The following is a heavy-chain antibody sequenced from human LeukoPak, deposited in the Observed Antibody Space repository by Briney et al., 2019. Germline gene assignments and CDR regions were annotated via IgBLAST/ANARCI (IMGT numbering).Heavy chain of an antibody. V-gene: IGHV4-34*01. CDR3: ARGRRDDFWSGYSLYYFDY. Sequence: PSETLSLTCAVYGGSFSGYYWSWIRQPPGKGLEWIGEVNHSGSTDYNPSLKCRVSISVDTSKNQFSLRLNSVTAADTAVYYCARGRRDDFWSGYSLYYFDYWGQGTLVTVSS. J-gene: IGHJ4*02. CDR2: VNHSGST. CDR1: GGSFSGYY. D-gene: IGHD3-3*01.